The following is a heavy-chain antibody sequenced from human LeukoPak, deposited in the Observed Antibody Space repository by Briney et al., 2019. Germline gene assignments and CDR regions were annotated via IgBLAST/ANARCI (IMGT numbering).Heavy chain of an antibody. CDR3: TTDDQNDYGDYADY. CDR1: GFTFSNAW. Sequence: GGSLRLSCAASGFTFSNAWMSWVRQAPGKGLEWVGRIKSKTDGGTTDYAAPVKGRFTISRDDSKNTLYLQMNSLKTEDTAVYYCTTDDQNDYGDYADYWGQGTLVTVSS. D-gene: IGHD4-17*01. V-gene: IGHV3-15*01. J-gene: IGHJ4*02. CDR2: IKSKTDGGTT.